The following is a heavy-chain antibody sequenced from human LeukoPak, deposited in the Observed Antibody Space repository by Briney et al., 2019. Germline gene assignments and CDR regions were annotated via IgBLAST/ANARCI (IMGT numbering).Heavy chain of an antibody. Sequence: AASLTLSCAAYGFTFSSYAMSWVRQAPGKGLEWVSAISVSGGSTYYADSVKGRFTIARDNSKNTLYLQINRLSAEDTAVYYCANTPSTGTSRPDYGMDVWGQGTPVTVSS. J-gene: IGHJ6*02. D-gene: IGHD1-7*01. CDR3: ANTPSTGTSRPDYGMDV. CDR2: ISVSGGST. V-gene: IGHV3-23*01. CDR1: GFTFSSYA.